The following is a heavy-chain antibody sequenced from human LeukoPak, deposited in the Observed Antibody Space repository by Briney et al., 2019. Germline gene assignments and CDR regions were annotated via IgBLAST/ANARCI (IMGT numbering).Heavy chain of an antibody. CDR3: ASRHIYGDFGRLDAFDL. J-gene: IGHJ3*01. CDR2: ISNSGSNT. D-gene: IGHD4-17*01. Sequence: GGTLRLSCAASGFTFTSYAMSWVRHAPARALEWVSAISNSGSNTYYADSVKGRFTISRDNSKNTLYLQMNSLRAEDTAVYYCASRHIYGDFGRLDAFDLWGQGTMLTVSS. V-gene: IGHV3-23*01. CDR1: GFTFTSYA.